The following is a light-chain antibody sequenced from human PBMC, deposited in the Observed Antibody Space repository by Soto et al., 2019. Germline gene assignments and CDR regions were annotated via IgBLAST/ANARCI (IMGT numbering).Light chain of an antibody. V-gene: IGLV2-8*01. J-gene: IGLJ2*01. CDR3: CSSGGVSNLV. CDR1: STDVGGYNY. CDR2: DVS. Sequence: QSALTQPPSASGSPGQSVTISCSGTSTDVGGYNYVSWYQQHPANAPHLMIYDVSKRPAGVLARFSGCKSADTASLTVSGLQPEDEADYYCCSSGGVSNLVFGGGTQLTVL.